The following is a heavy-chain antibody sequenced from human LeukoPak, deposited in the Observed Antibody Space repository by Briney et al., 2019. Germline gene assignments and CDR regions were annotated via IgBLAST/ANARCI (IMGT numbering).Heavy chain of an antibody. CDR1: GFTFSSYA. J-gene: IGHJ3*02. CDR3: AKGIAVAGNHDAFDI. Sequence: GGPLRLSCAASGFTFSSYAMSWVRQAPGKGLEWVSAISGSGGSTYYADSVKGRFTISRDNSKNTLYLQMNSLRAEDTAVYYCAKGIAVAGNHDAFDIWGQGTMVTVSS. V-gene: IGHV3-23*01. CDR2: ISGSGGST. D-gene: IGHD6-19*01.